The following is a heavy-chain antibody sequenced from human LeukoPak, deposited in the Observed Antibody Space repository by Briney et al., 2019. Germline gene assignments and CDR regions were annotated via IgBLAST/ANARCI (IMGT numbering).Heavy chain of an antibody. CDR2: ISAYNGNT. D-gene: IGHD2-2*01. CDR1: GYTFTSYG. CDR3: ARFYQLLWRRDAFDI. Sequence: ASVNVSCKASGYTFTSYGISWVRQAPGQGLEWMGWISAYNGNTNYAQKLQGRVTMTTDTSTSTAYMELRSLRSDDTAVYYCARFYQLLWRRDAFDIWGQGTMVTVSS. V-gene: IGHV1-18*01. J-gene: IGHJ3*02.